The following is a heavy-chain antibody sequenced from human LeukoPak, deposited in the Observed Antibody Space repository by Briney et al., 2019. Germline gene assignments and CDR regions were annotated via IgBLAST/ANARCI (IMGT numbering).Heavy chain of an antibody. J-gene: IGHJ6*03. CDR3: ARARSRSYPKQGYYYMDV. CDR1: GFTFSDYY. CDR2: IKQDGSEK. V-gene: IGHV3-7*04. D-gene: IGHD1-26*01. Sequence: GGSLRLSCAASGFTFSDYYMSWIRQAPGKGLEWVANIKQDGSEKYYVDSVKGRFTISRDNAKNSLYLQMNSLRAEDTAVYYCARARSRSYPKQGYYYMDVWGKGTTVTVSS.